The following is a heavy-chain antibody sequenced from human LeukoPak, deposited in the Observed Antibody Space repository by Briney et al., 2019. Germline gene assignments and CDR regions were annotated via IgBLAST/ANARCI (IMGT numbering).Heavy chain of an antibody. J-gene: IGHJ4*02. CDR2: ISGSGGNT. D-gene: IGHD5-12*01. Sequence: GGSLRLSCAASGFTFSTYAMSWVRQAPGKGPEWVSAISGSGGNTYYADSVTGRFTISRDNSKNTLYLQMNSLRAEDTAVYYCAREELEWLRLNYWGQGSLVTVSS. CDR3: AREELEWLRLNY. V-gene: IGHV3-23*01. CDR1: GFTFSTYA.